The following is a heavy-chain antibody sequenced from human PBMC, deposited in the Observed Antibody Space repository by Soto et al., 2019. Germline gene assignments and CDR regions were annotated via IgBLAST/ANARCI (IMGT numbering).Heavy chain of an antibody. CDR3: ARDITGATDAFDL. CDR1: SGSIGNSNW. D-gene: IGHD1-20*01. Sequence: QVQLQESGPGLVKPSGTLSLTCAVSSGSIGNSNWWSWVRQPPGKGLEWIGEIYHSGSTNYNPSLKSRVIVSIDKCKNHLSLRLTSVTAADTAVYYCARDITGATDAFDLWGQGTMVTVSS. V-gene: IGHV4-4*02. CDR2: IYHSGST. J-gene: IGHJ3*01.